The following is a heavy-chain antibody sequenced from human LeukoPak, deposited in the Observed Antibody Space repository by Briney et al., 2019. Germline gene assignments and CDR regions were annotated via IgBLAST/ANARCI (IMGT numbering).Heavy chain of an antibody. J-gene: IGHJ6*02. CDR2: ISSSGSTI. Sequence: GGSLRLSCAASGFTFSSYEMNWVRQAPGKRLEWVSYISSSGSTIYYADSVKGRFTISRDNAKNSLYLQMNSLRAEDTAVYYCARVGGSGSYYSHYYYYGMDVWGQGTTVTVSS. CDR3: ARVGGSGSYYSHYYYYGMDV. D-gene: IGHD3-10*01. V-gene: IGHV3-48*03. CDR1: GFTFSSYE.